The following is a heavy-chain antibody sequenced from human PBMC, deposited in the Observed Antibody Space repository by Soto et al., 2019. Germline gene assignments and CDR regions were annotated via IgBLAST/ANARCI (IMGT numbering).Heavy chain of an antibody. CDR2: IYSGGYT. CDR3: APRPGGGGY. CDR1: GFTVSNNY. V-gene: IGHV3-53*01. D-gene: IGHD3-10*01. Sequence: EVQLVESGGGLIQPGGSLRLSCAVSGFTVSNNYMSWVRQAPGKGLEGVSVIYSGGYTAYGDSVKGRFTISRDNSKNTLYFKKKSRGAGEAAVYYCAPRPGGGGYWGQGTLVTVSS. J-gene: IGHJ4*02.